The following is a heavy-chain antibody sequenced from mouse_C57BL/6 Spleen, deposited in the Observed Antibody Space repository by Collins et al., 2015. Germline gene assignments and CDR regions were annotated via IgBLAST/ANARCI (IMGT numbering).Heavy chain of an antibody. Sequence: QVQLQQPGAELVRPGSSVKLSCRASGYTFTSYWMHWVEQRPIQGLEWIGNIDPSDSETHYNQKFKDKATLTIDKSSNTAYMQLSSLTSEDSAVYFCARRGCSLSYYPMDYWGQGTSVTVSS. CDR3: ARRGCSLSYYPMDY. D-gene: IGHD6-2*01. CDR1: GYTFTSYW. V-gene: IGHV1-52*01. J-gene: IGHJ4*01. CDR2: IDPSDSET.